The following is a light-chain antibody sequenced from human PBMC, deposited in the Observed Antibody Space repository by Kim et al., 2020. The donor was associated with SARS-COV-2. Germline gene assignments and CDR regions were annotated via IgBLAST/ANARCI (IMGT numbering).Light chain of an antibody. CDR3: GTWDTSLSAGV. CDR1: SSNIGNNY. V-gene: IGLV1-51*01. Sequence: QKVTISCSGSSSNIGNNYVSWYQQLPGTAPKVLIHDNSKRPSGTPDRFSASKSGTSATLDITGLQTGDEADYYCGTWDTSLSAGVFGTGTKVTVL. J-gene: IGLJ1*01. CDR2: DNS.